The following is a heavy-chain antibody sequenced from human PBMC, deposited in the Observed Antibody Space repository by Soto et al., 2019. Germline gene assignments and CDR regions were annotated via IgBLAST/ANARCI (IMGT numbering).Heavy chain of an antibody. D-gene: IGHD3-10*01. J-gene: IGHJ3*02. CDR1: GGSISSSSYY. CDR3: ARLMVRADQTHAFDI. Sequence: SETLSLTCTVSGGSISSSSYYWGWIRQPPGKGLEWIGSIYYSGSTYYNPSLKSRVTISVDTSKNQFSLKLSSVTAADTAVYYCARLMVRADQTHAFDIWGQGTMVTVSS. CDR2: IYYSGST. V-gene: IGHV4-39*01.